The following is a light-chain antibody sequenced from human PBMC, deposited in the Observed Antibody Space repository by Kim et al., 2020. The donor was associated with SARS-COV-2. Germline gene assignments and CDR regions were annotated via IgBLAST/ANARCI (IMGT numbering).Light chain of an antibody. CDR2: QVS. V-gene: IGLV3-1*01. CDR3: QAWDMTTVV. Sequence: SGTPAQTASITFSGDKLGDKYACWYHQKPGLSPVLVIYQVSKRPPRIPERFSGSNSGNTATLTISGTQAMDEADYYCQAWDMTTVVFGGGTQLTVL. J-gene: IGLJ2*01. CDR1: KLGDKY.